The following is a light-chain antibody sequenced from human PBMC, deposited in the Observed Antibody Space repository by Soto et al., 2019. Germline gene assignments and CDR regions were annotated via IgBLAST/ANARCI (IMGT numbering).Light chain of an antibody. Sequence: QSVLTQPPSASGTPGQRVTISCSGSSSNIGSNYVYWDQQLPGTAPKLLIYSNNQRPSGVPDRFSGSKSGTSASLAISGLRSEDEAEYYCAAWDDSLSGYVFGTGTKVTVL. CDR2: SNN. CDR3: AAWDDSLSGYV. V-gene: IGLV1-47*02. J-gene: IGLJ1*01. CDR1: SSNIGSNY.